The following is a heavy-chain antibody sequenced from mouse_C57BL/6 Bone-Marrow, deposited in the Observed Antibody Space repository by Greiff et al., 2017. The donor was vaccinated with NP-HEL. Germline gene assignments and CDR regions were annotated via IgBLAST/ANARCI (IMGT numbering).Heavy chain of an antibody. V-gene: IGHV5-9*01. J-gene: IGHJ3*01. CDR3: ATSALDSSGYVGAY. Sequence: EVMLVESGGGLVKPGGSLKLSCAASGFTFSSYTMSWVRQTPEKRLEWVATISGGGGNTYYPDSVKGRFTISRDNAKNTLYLQMSSLRSEDTALYYCATSALDSSGYVGAYWGQGTLVTVSA. D-gene: IGHD3-2*02. CDR2: ISGGGGNT. CDR1: GFTFSSYT.